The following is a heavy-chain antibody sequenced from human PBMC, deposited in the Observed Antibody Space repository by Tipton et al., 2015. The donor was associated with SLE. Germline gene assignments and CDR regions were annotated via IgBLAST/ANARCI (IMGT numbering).Heavy chain of an antibody. D-gene: IGHD6-13*01. CDR1: GFTFSRSW. V-gene: IGHV3-7*01. CDR2: IKQDGSEK. J-gene: IGHJ4*02. Sequence: SLRLPCAASGFTFSRSWMSWVRQAPGKGLEWVANIKQDGSEKYYVDSVKGRFTISRDNAKNSLYLQMNSLRAEDTAVYYCARDQQLAYWGQGTLVTGSS. CDR3: ARDQQLAY.